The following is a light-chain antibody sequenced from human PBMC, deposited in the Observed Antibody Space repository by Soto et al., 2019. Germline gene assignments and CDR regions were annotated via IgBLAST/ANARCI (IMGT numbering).Light chain of an antibody. CDR3: QQYNNWPPYT. CDR2: GAS. Sequence: EIVMTQSPATLSVSPGERATLSCRASQSVSSNLAWYQQKPGQAPRLLIYGASPRATGIPARFSGSGSGTEFTLTISSLQAEDFALYYCQQYNNWPPYTFGQGTKLESK. V-gene: IGKV3-15*01. CDR1: QSVSSN. J-gene: IGKJ2*01.